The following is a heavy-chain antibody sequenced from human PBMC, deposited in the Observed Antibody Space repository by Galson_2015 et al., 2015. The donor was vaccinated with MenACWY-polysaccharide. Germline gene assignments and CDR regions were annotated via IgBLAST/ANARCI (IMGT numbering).Heavy chain of an antibody. CDR1: GFTFSIYA. J-gene: IGHJ4*02. CDR2: ITGGDLST. Sequence: SLRLSCAASGFTFSIYAMAWVRQAPGKGLEWVSGITGGDLSTFHANSVKGRFTISRDNSESTLYLQMNSLRAEDTAVYYCARVPGSWYSDYWGQGTLVTVSS. CDR3: ARVPGSWYSDY. V-gene: IGHV3-23*01. D-gene: IGHD6-13*01.